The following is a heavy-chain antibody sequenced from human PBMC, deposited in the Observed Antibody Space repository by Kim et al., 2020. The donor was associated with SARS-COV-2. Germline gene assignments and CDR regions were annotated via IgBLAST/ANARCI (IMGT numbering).Heavy chain of an antibody. CDR3: AKEGSYYSGSGSDY. D-gene: IGHD3-10*01. Sequence: EDSVTGRFPISRDSAKNTLYLQMNSRRAEDTAVYYCAKEGSYYSGSGSDYWGQGTLVTVSS. V-gene: IGHV3-23*01. J-gene: IGHJ4*02.